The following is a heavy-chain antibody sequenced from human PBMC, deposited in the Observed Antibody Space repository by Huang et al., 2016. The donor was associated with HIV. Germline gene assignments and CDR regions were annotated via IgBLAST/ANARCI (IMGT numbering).Heavy chain of an antibody. J-gene: IGHJ4*02. CDR1: GYIFTDYY. D-gene: IGHD2-15*01. Sequence: QVQLVQSGAEVKKPGASVKVSCKASGYIFTDYYIHWMRQAPGQGLEWLGWINPNSGGTKYAQKFQGRGTMTRDTSISTVYMEVSGLTSDDTAIYYCARDNRVVSPLDYWGQGTLVIVSS. CDR3: ARDNRVVSPLDY. CDR2: INPNSGGT. V-gene: IGHV1-2*02.